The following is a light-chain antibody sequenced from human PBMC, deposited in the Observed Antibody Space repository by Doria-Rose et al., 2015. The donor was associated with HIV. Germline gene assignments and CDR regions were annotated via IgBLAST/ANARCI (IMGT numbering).Light chain of an antibody. J-gene: IGKJ1*01. CDR2: AAS. CDR1: QGIRND. V-gene: IGKV1-6*02. CDR3: LQDYNLWT. Sequence: AIQMTQSPSPLSASVGDRVTITCRASQGIRNDLDWYQQKPGQAPKLLIYAASSLQSGVPSRFSGSGSGTDFTLTISSLQPEDFATYYCLQDYNLWTFGQGTKVEIK.